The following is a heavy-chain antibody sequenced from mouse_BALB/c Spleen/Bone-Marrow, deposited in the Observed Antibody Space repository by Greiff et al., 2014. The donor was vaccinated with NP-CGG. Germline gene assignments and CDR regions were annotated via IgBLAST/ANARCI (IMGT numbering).Heavy chain of an antibody. Sequence: LKESGAELVKPGASVKLSCTASGFNIQNTYIHWVKQRPEQGLEWIGRIDPANGNTKYDPKFQDKATITADTSSNTAYLQLTSPTSEDTAVYYCGGGAYGFAMDYWGQGPTVTVSA. J-gene: IGHJ4*01. D-gene: IGHD1-1*01. CDR3: GGGAYGFAMDY. V-gene: IGHV14-3*02. CDR2: IDPANGNT. CDR1: GFNIQNTY.